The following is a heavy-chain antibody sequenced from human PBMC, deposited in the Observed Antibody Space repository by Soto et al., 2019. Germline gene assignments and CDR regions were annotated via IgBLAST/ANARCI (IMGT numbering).Heavy chain of an antibody. CDR1: GFTFSSYA. D-gene: IGHD4-17*01. J-gene: IGHJ4*02. CDR3: AKDYGDYNLPYYFDY. CDR2: ISGSGGST. Sequence: GGSLRLSCAASGFTFSSYAMSWVRQAPGKGLEWVSAISGSGGSTYYADSVKGRFTISRDNSKKTLYLQMNSLRAEDTAVYYCAKDYGDYNLPYYFDYWGQGTLVTVSS. V-gene: IGHV3-23*01.